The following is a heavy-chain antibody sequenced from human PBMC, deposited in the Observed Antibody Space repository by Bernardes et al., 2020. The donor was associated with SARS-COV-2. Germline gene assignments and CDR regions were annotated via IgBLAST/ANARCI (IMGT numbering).Heavy chain of an antibody. CDR3: ATGVAVAGTPTHYYYYYGMDV. V-gene: IGHV1-24*01. J-gene: IGHJ6*02. D-gene: IGHD6-19*01. CDR1: GYTLTALS. CDR2: FDPEDGET. Sequence: ASVKVSCKVSGYTLTALSMHWVRQAPGKGLECIGGFDPEDGETIYAQKFQCRVTMTEDTSTDTAYMELSSLRSQDTAVSSCATGVAVAGTPTHYYYYYGMDVWGQGTTVTVSS.